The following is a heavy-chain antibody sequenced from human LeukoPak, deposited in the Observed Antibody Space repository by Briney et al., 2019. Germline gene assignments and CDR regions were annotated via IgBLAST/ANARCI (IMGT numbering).Heavy chain of an antibody. V-gene: IGHV4-34*01. Sequence: ASETLSLTCAVYGGSFSGYYWSWIRQPPGKGLEWIGEINHSGSTNYNPSLKSRVTISVDTSKNQFSLKPSSVTAADTAVYYCARMVANYVWGSYRYGFDPWGQGTLVTASS. CDR3: ARMVANYVWGSYRYGFDP. D-gene: IGHD3-16*02. CDR1: GGSFSGYY. J-gene: IGHJ5*02. CDR2: INHSGST.